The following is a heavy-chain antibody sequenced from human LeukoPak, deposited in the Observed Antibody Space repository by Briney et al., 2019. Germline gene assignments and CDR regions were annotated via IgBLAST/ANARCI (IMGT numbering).Heavy chain of an antibody. V-gene: IGHV1-8*01. CDR2: MNPNSGNT. J-gene: IGHJ4*02. CDR1: GYTFTSYE. CDR3: ARGAFMITFGEHLYYFDY. Sequence: ASVKVSCKASGYTFTSYEINWVRQATGQGLEWMGWMNPNSGNTGYAQKFQGIVTMTRNTSISTAYMELSSLRSEDTAVYYCARGAFMITFGEHLYYFDYWGQGTLVTVSS. D-gene: IGHD3-16*01.